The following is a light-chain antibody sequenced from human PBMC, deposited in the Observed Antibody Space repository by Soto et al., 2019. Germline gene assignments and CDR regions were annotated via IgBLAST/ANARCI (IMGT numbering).Light chain of an antibody. CDR3: RSYAGGSNLL. CDR1: RSDVGGYNY. V-gene: IGLV2-8*01. Sequence: QSVLTQPPSASASPGESVSISCTGTRSDVGGYNYVSWYQQHPGKAPKLMIYEVNQRPSGVPDRFSGSKSGNTASLTVSRLQPEDEADYYCRSYAGGSNLLFGGGTKLTVL. J-gene: IGLJ2*01. CDR2: EVN.